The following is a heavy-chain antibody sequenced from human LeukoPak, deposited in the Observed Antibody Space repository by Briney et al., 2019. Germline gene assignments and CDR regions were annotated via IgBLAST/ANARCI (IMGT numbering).Heavy chain of an antibody. Sequence: SETPSLTCTVSGGSISSYYWSWIRQPPGKGLEWIGYIYYSGSTNYNPSLKSRVTISVDTSKNQFSLKLSSVTAADTAVYYCARQYYYYSHMDVWGQGTTVTVSS. CDR3: ARQYYYYSHMDV. V-gene: IGHV4-59*08. CDR2: IYYSGST. CDR1: GGSISSYY. J-gene: IGHJ6*02.